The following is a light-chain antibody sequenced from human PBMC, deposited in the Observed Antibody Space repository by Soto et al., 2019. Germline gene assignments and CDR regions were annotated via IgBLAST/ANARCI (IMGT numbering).Light chain of an antibody. CDR3: QQYNNWPPART. J-gene: IGKJ1*01. Sequence: EIVMTQSPATLSVSPGERATLSCRASQSVGSNLAWYQQKPGQAPRLLIYGASTRATGMPARLSAGGSGPEFTRTISSLQSEAFAMYLCQQYNNWPPARTFGQGTRVEIE. V-gene: IGKV3-15*01. CDR2: GAS. CDR1: QSVGSN.